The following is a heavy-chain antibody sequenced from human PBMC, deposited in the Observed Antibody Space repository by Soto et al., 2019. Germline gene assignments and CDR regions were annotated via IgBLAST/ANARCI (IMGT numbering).Heavy chain of an antibody. D-gene: IGHD6-13*01. V-gene: IGHV1-69*12. CDR1: GGTFSNYA. CDR3: ARVSSIWYKDYFDY. CDR2: IIPIFGTT. Sequence: QVQLVQSGAEVKKPGSSVKVSCKASGGTFSNYAISWVRQAPGQGLEWMGGIIPIFGTTNYAQRFQGRVTITADESTSTAYMELSSLRSEDTAVYYCARVSSIWYKDYFDYWCQGTLVTVSS. J-gene: IGHJ4*02.